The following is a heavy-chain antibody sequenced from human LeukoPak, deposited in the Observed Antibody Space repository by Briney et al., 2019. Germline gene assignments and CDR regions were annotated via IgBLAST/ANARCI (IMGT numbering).Heavy chain of an antibody. CDR2: IYYSGST. CDR1: GGSISSYY. J-gene: IGHJ4*02. CDR3: AGERGEEYSSGWYKRNYFDN. V-gene: IGHV4-59*12. Sequence: SETLSLTCSVSGGSISSYYWSWIRQPPGKGLEWIGYIYYSGSTNYSPSLKSRVTISVDTSKNQFSLKLTSVTGADTAVYYCAGERGEEYSSGWYKRNYFDNWGQGIRVTVSS. D-gene: IGHD6-19*01.